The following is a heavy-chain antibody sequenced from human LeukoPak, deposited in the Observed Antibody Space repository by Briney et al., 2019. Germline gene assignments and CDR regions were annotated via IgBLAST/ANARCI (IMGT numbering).Heavy chain of an antibody. Sequence: GASVKVSCKASGYTFTGYYMHWVRQAPGQGLEWMGWINPNSGGTNYAQKFQGRVTMTRDTSISTAYMELSRLRSDDTAVYYCAREGYSSSWYPMDVWGKGTTVTVSS. J-gene: IGHJ6*04. D-gene: IGHD6-13*01. CDR1: GYTFTGYY. CDR3: AREGYSSSWYPMDV. V-gene: IGHV1-2*02. CDR2: INPNSGGT.